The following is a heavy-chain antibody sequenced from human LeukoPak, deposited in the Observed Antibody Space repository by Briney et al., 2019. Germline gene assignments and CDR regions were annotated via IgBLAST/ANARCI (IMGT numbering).Heavy chain of an antibody. Sequence: GASVKVSCKVSGYTLTELSMHWVRQAPGKGLEWMGGFDPEDGDTIYAQKFQGRVTMTEDTSTDTAYMELSSLRSEDTAVYYCATATNWGESYFDYWGQGTLVTVSS. D-gene: IGHD7-27*01. CDR3: ATATNWGESYFDY. J-gene: IGHJ4*02. CDR1: GYTLTELS. V-gene: IGHV1-24*01. CDR2: FDPEDGDT.